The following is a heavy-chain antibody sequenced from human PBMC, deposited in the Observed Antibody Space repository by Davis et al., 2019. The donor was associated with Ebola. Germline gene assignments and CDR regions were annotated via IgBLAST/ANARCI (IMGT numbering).Heavy chain of an antibody. Sequence: ASVKVSCKASGYSFTGYYLHWLRLAPGQGLEWMGWINANTGGTRYAQKFQGWVTLTRDTSISTAYMELYRLRSDDTAVYYCARDGDPYCLRGVCYEYWGQGALVTVSS. J-gene: IGHJ4*02. CDR3: ARDGDPYCLRGVCYEY. V-gene: IGHV1-2*04. CDR2: INANTGGT. D-gene: IGHD2-8*02. CDR1: GYSFTGYY.